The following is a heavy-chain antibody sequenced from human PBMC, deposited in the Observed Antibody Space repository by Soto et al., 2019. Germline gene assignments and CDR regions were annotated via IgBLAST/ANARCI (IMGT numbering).Heavy chain of an antibody. CDR1: GFTFSNYW. CDR2: MNEDGTTI. J-gene: IGHJ5*02. Sequence: EVQLVESGGGLVQPGGSLRLSCAASGFTFSNYWMHWVRQGPGKGLVWVSRMNEDGTTIDYADAVKGRFTISRDNAKSTLYLQMNSLRAEDAAVYYCAPELGGPQGSWGQGTLVTVSS. CDR3: APELGGPQGS. V-gene: IGHV3-74*01. D-gene: IGHD3-16*01.